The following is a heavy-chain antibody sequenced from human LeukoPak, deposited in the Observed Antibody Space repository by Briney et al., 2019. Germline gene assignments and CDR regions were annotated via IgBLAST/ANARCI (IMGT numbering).Heavy chain of an antibody. Sequence: PGGSLRLSCAASGFTFSSYEMNWVRQAPGKGLEWVSYISSSGSTIYYADSVKGRFTISRDNPKNSLYLQLKGLKLEDTAVNYCARTHSNYRSYFDYWGQGTLVTVSS. V-gene: IGHV3-48*03. D-gene: IGHD4-11*01. CDR2: ISSSGSTI. CDR1: GFTFSSYE. J-gene: IGHJ4*02. CDR3: ARTHSNYRSYFDY.